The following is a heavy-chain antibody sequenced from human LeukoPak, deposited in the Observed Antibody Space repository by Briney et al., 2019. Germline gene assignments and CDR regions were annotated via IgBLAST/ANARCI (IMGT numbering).Heavy chain of an antibody. J-gene: IGHJ4*02. Sequence: PSETLSLTCTASGGSISTSSYYWGWVRQPPGKGLEWIGNSFYSGSTYYSPSLKSRVTISLDTSRNQFSLKLNSVTAADTAVYYCARHRVGSGWTRPFDYWGQGTLVTVSS. CDR1: GGSISTSSYY. D-gene: IGHD6-19*01. V-gene: IGHV4-39*01. CDR3: ARHRVGSGWTRPFDY. CDR2: SFYSGST.